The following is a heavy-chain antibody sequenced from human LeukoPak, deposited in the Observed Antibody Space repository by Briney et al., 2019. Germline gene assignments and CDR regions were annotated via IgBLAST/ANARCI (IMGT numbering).Heavy chain of an antibody. J-gene: IGHJ2*01. CDR3: ARGHRYFDL. CDR1: GGSISSSSYC. CDR2: IYYSGST. Sequence: SETLPPTCTVSGGSISSSSYCGGRIRKPPGKGLEWIGSIYYSGSTYYNPSLKSRVTISVDTSKSQFSLKPSSVTAADTAVYYCARGHRYFDLWGRGTLVTASS. V-gene: IGHV4-39*01.